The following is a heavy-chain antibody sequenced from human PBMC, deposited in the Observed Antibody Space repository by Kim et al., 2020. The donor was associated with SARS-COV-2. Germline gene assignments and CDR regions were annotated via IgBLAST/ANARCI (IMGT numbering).Heavy chain of an antibody. J-gene: IGHJ3*02. V-gene: IGHV3-23*03. CDR1: GFTFSSYA. CDR2: IYSGGSST. Sequence: GGSLRLSCAASGFTFSSYAMSWVRQAPGKGLEWVSVIYSGGSSTYYADSVKGRFTISRDNSKNTLYLQMNSLRAEDTAVYYCAKTLWFGEGGMDAFDIWGQGTMVTVSS. CDR3: AKTLWFGEGGMDAFDI. D-gene: IGHD3-10*01.